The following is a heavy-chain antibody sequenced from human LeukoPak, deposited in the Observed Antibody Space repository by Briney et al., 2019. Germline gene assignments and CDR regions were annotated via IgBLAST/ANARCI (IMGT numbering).Heavy chain of an antibody. CDR3: AKDRGPYIGIANNWFDP. V-gene: IGHV3-23*01. D-gene: IGHD1-26*01. CDR1: GFTFRLYA. J-gene: IGHJ5*02. CDR2: VCGSAATT. Sequence: GGSLRLSCAASGFTFRLYAVICVREAPGEGVEWVSGVCGSAATTFSASSVKGRFTICRDNSEVTLYMQMNTLRADDTAVYYCAKDRGPYIGIANNWFDPWGQGPGITVSS.